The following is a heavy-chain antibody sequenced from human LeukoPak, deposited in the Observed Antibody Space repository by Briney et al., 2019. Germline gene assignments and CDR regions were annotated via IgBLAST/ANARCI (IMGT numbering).Heavy chain of an antibody. CDR1: GGSISSYY. CDR3: ARVQSGVGAIGAAFDI. J-gene: IGHJ3*02. D-gene: IGHD1-26*01. CDR2: IYTSGST. V-gene: IGHV4-4*07. Sequence: SETLSLTCTVSGGSISSYYLSWIRQPAGKGLEWIGRIYTSGSTNYNPSLKSRVTMSVDTSKNQFSLKLGSVTAADTAVYYCARVQSGVGAIGAAFDIWGQGTMVTVSS.